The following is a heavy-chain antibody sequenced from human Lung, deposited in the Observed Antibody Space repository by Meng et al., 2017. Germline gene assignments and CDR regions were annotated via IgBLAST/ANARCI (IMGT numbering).Heavy chain of an antibody. D-gene: IGHD4-11*01. CDR3: ARGPTTMAHDFDY. V-gene: IGHV4-34*01. CDR2: IDHSGST. CDR1: GGSFSDYY. J-gene: IGHJ4*02. Sequence: VQIHEWGAGLLKPSETLSLPCVVSGGSFSDYYWSWIRQPPGKGLEWIGEIDHSGSTNYNPSLESRATISVDTSQNNLSLKLSSVTAADSAVYYCARGPTTMAHDFDYWGQGTLVTVSS.